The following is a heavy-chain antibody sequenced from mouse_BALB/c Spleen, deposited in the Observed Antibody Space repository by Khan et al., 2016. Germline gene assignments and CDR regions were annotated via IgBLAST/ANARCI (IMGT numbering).Heavy chain of an antibody. CDR2: ISYSGST. V-gene: IGHV3-8*02. J-gene: IGHJ4*01. CDR1: GDSITSGY. Sequence: VQLKESGPSLVKPSQTLSLTCSVTGDSITSGYWNWIRKFPGNKLEYMGYISYSGSTYYNPSLKSRISITRDTSKNQYYLQLNSVTTEDTATYXCARYRYDGYAMDYWGQGTSVTVSS. D-gene: IGHD2-14*01. CDR3: ARYRYDGYAMDY.